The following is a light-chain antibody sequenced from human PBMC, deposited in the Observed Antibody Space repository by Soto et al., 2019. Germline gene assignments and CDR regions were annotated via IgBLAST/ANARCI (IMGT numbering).Light chain of an antibody. CDR3: QQSYSTLRT. Sequence: DIQMTQSPSSLSASVGDRVTITCRASQIISSYLNWYQQKPGKAPKLLIYAASSLQSGVPSRFSGSGSGTDFTLTISSLQPEDFATYYCQQSYSTLRTFGQGTKVDIK. CDR2: AAS. J-gene: IGKJ1*01. CDR1: QIISSY. V-gene: IGKV1-39*01.